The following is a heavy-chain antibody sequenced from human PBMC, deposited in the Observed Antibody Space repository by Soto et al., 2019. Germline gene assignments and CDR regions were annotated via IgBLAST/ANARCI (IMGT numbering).Heavy chain of an antibody. J-gene: IGHJ4*02. D-gene: IGHD1-26*01. V-gene: IGHV3-15*01. CDR2: IRSKSDGGTT. CDR1: GLTFNNAW. Sequence: GGSLRLSCVASGLTFNNAWMNWVRQAPGKGLEWVGRIRSKSDGGTTDYAAPVKGRFTISRDDSKNMVDLQMGSLKTEDTAIYYCTTYSGAAFEYWGQGALVTVSS. CDR3: TTYSGAAFEY.